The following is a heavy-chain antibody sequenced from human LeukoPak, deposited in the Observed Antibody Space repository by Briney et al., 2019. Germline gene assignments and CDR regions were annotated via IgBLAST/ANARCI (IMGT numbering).Heavy chain of an antibody. D-gene: IGHD6-25*01. CDR2: IYYSGTT. CDR1: GGSISSYY. V-gene: IGHV4-59*08. CDR3: ARRKASERSFDY. J-gene: IGHJ4*02. Sequence: TSETLSLTCTVSGGSISSYYWSWIRQPPGKGLEWIGYIYYSGTTNSNPSLKSRVTISVDTSKNHFSLELSSVTAADTAVYYCARRKASERSFDYWGQGTLVTVSS.